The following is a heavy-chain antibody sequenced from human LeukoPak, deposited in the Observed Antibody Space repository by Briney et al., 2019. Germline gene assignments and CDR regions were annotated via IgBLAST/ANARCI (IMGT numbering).Heavy chain of an antibody. J-gene: IGHJ4*02. CDR1: GFTLSSYA. V-gene: IGHV3-23*01. D-gene: IGHD2-21*01. CDR2: ISGSGGST. CDR3: AKGIWVPMIAHLFVY. Sequence: SLRPSCAASGFTLSSYATSCVRQAPEKGLEWVSAISGSGGSTYYADSVKGRFTISRDNYKNTLYLQMHSRRAEDTAVYYCAKGIWVPMIAHLFVYWGEGTLVTVSS.